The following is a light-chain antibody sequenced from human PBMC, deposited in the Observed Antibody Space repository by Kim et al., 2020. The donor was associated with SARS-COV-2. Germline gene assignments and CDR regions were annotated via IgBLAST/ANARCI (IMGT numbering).Light chain of an antibody. CDR2: QDN. V-gene: IGLV3-1*01. Sequence: SYELTQPPSVSVSPGQTASITCSGYKLGDKYVSWYQQKPGQSPVVVIYQDNHRPSGVPERFSGSNSGNTATLTISGTQAMVEADYYCQAWVSSTDNYVFG. CDR1: KLGDKY. CDR3: QAWVSSTDNYV. J-gene: IGLJ1*01.